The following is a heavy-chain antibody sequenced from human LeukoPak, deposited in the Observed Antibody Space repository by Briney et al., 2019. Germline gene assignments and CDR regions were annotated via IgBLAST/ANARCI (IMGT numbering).Heavy chain of an antibody. V-gene: IGHV3-33*06. Sequence: GRSLRLSCAASGFTFSSYGMHWGRKAPGKGLEWVAVIWYDGSNKYYADSVKGRFTISRDNSKNTLYLQVNSLRAEDTAVDYCAKDPGVVADPYYMDVWGKGTTVAVSS. CDR1: GFTFSSYG. CDR2: IWYDGSNK. J-gene: IGHJ6*03. CDR3: AKDPGVVADPYYMDV. D-gene: IGHD3-22*01.